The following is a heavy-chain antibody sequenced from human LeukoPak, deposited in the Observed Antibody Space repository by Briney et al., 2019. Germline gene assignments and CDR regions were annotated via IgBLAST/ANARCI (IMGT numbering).Heavy chain of an antibody. CDR1: GGSISSNY. V-gene: IGHV4-4*07. CDR3: ARSIAARREFDY. CDR2: IYSSGSA. D-gene: IGHD6-6*01. J-gene: IGHJ4*02. Sequence: SETLSLTCTISGGSISSNYWSWIRQPAGKGLEWIGRIYSSGSANYNPSLKSRVTMSVDTPKNQFSLMLSSVTAADTAVYYCARSIAARREFDYWGQGTLVTVSS.